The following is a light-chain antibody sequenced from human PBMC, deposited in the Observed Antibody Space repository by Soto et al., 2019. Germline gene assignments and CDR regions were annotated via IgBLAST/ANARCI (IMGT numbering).Light chain of an antibody. J-gene: IGKJ4*01. CDR3: QQLNSYPQS. V-gene: IGKV1-9*01. CDR2: DAS. CDR1: QGISSY. Sequence: DIQLTQSPSFLSASVGDRVTITCRASQGISSYLAWYQQKPGEAPKLLIYDASTLQSGVPSRFSGSGSGTEFTLTISSLQPEDFATYYCQQLNSYPQSFGGGTKVEIK.